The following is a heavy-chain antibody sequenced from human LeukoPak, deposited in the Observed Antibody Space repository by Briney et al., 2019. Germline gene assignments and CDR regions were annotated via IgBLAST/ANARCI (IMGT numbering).Heavy chain of an antibody. D-gene: IGHD2-2*01. Sequence: GGSLRLSCAASGFTFSSYAMSWVRQAPGEGLEWVSAISGSGGSTYYADSVKGPFTISRDNSKNTLYLQMNSLSAEDTAVYYCAKDKGRTGYCSSTSCRPYGMDVWGQGTTVTVSS. V-gene: IGHV3-23*01. CDR3: AKDKGRTGYCSSTSCRPYGMDV. CDR2: ISGSGGST. J-gene: IGHJ6*02. CDR1: GFTFSSYA.